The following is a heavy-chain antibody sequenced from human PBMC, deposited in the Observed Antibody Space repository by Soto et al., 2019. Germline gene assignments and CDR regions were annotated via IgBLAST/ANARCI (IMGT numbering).Heavy chain of an antibody. Sequence: PSETLSLTCAISGGSISSGDYSGSWSRQPPGMGLEWLGYIYPSGSTLYNPSLRSRATISIDTSKNQFSLSLSSVTAADTAVYYCVNDIPDHSNFGGFWFHPWGHGTRV. V-gene: IGHV4-30-2*01. J-gene: IGHJ5*02. CDR1: GGSISSGDYS. CDR3: VNDIPDHSNFGGFWFHP. D-gene: IGHD4-4*01. CDR2: IYPSGST.